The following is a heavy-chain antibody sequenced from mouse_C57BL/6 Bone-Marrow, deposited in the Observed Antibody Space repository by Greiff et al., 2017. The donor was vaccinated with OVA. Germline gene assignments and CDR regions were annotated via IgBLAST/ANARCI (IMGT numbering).Heavy chain of an antibody. CDR1: GFTFSSYA. CDR2: ISSGGDYI. Sequence: EVKLVESGEGLVKPGGSLKLSCAASGFTFSSYAMSWVRQPQEKRLEWVAYISSGGDYIYYADTVKGRFTISRDTARKTLYLQMSSLKSEDTAMYYCTRDQRGITTVVVSYYAMDYWGQGTSVTVSS. D-gene: IGHD1-1*01. J-gene: IGHJ4*01. V-gene: IGHV5-9-1*02. CDR3: TRDQRGITTVVVSYYAMDY.